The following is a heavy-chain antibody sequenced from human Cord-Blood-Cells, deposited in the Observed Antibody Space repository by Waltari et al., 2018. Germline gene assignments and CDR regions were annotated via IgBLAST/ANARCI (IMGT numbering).Heavy chain of an antibody. V-gene: IGHV1-2*02. J-gene: IGHJ3*02. CDR2: INPNSGDT. Sequence: QVQLVQSGAEVKKPGASVKVSCKASGYTFTGYYMHWVRQAPGQGLEWMGWINPNSGDTNYAQKLQGRVTMTRDTSISTAYMELSRLRSDDTAVYYSARPGIWSGYSLDAFDIWGQGTMVTVSS. CDR3: ARPGIWSGYSLDAFDI. D-gene: IGHD3-3*01. CDR1: GYTFTGYY.